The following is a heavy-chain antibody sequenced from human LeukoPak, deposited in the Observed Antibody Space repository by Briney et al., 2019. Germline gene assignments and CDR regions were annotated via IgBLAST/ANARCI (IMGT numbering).Heavy chain of an antibody. CDR3: ARDLAGIAAAGTNP. Sequence: SETLSLTCTVSGGSISSSSYYWGWIRQPPGKGLEWIGSIYYSGSTYYNPSLKSRVTISVDTSKNQFSLKLSSVTAADTAVYYCARDLAGIAAAGTNPWGQGILVTVSS. J-gene: IGHJ4*02. D-gene: IGHD6-13*01. CDR1: GGSISSSSYY. CDR2: IYYSGST. V-gene: IGHV4-39*07.